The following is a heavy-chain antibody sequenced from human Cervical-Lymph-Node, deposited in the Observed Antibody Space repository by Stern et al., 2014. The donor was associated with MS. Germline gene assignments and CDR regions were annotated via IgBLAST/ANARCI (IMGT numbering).Heavy chain of an antibody. J-gene: IGHJ4*02. V-gene: IGHV3-23*01. CDR3: AKWRAVAGLSPYFDY. CDR1: GFTFGNFA. CDR2: ISNSGSTS. Sequence: EVQLLESGGYLVQPGWSLRLSCAASGFTFGNFAMSWVRPAPGKGLACVVVISNSGSTSSYEDSGKGRFTVSSDNSKNTMSLQIISLTAKDASVYYCAKWRAVAGLSPYFDYWGQGTLVSVSS. D-gene: IGHD6-19*01.